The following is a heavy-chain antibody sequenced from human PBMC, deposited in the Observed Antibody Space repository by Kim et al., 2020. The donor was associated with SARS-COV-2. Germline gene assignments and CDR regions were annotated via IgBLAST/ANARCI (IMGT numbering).Heavy chain of an antibody. D-gene: IGHD6-19*01. CDR2: ISYDGSNK. Sequence: GGSLRLSCAASGFTFSSYGMHWVRQAPGKGLEWVAVISYDGSNKYYADSVKGRFTISRDNSKNTLYLQMNSLRAEDTAVYYCAKDSRVGEQWLVPFDYWGQGTLVTISS. J-gene: IGHJ4*01. CDR1: GFTFSSYG. V-gene: IGHV3-30*18. CDR3: AKDSRVGEQWLVPFDY.